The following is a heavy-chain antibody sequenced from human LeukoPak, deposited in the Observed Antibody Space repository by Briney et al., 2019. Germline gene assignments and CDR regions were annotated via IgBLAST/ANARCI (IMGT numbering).Heavy chain of an antibody. V-gene: IGHV1-46*01. D-gene: IGHD3-10*01. CDR3: ARDLGLRGVTNWFDP. CDR1: GYTFSSYL. CDR2: INPSGGST. J-gene: IGHJ5*02. Sequence: ASVKVSCKTSGYTFSSYLMHWVRQAPGQGFEWMGIINPSGGSTSYAQKFQGRVTMTRDTSTSTVYMELSSLRSEDTAVYYCARDLGLRGVTNWFDPWGQGTLVTVSS.